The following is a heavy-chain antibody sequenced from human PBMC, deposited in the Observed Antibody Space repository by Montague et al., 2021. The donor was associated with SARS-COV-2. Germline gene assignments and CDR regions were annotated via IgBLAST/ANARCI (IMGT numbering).Heavy chain of an antibody. CDR2: SYHWGSS. CDR1: GGSFSGYY. J-gene: IGHJ6*02. CDR3: ARFLGFCSGANCYSSWMDV. Sequence: SETLSLTCAGDGGSFSGYYWSWIRQAPGKGPVWSGESYHWGSSNYNPPLKSRVTISIDKSTNQLSLKLSSVTAADTAVYYCARFLGFCSGANCYSSWMDVWGQGTTVTVSS. D-gene: IGHD2-15*01. V-gene: IGHV4-34*01.